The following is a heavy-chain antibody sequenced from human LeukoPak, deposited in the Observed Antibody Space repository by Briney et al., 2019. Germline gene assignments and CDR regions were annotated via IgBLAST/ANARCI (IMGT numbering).Heavy chain of an antibody. D-gene: IGHD3-10*01. V-gene: IGHV4-61*02. CDR2: IYTSGST. CDR3: ARDGLNTMVRGKIHYYMDV. J-gene: IGHJ6*03. CDR1: GGSISSGSYY. Sequence: PSETLSLTCTVSGGSISSGSYYWSWIRQPAGKGLEWIGRIYTSGSTHYNPSLKSRVTISVDTSKNQFSLKLSSVTAADTAVYYCARDGLNTMVRGKIHYYMDVWGKGTTVTISS.